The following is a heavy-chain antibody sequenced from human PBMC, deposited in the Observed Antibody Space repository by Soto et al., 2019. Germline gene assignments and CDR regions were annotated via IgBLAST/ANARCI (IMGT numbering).Heavy chain of an antibody. Sequence: PGGSLRLSCAASGFTFSSYALHWVRQAPGEGLEYVSTISGNGGSTYYANYEKGRFTNSRDNSKNTLYLQIGSQKAEDIDFYFCAREVVAATYDYWGQGTLVTVSS. CDR3: AREVVAATYDY. V-gene: IGHV3-64*01. CDR2: ISGNGGST. CDR1: GFTFSSYA. J-gene: IGHJ4*02. D-gene: IGHD2-15*01.